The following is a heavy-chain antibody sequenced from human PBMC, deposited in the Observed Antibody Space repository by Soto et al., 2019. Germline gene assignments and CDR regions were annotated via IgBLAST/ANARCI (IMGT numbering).Heavy chain of an antibody. Sequence: PGGSLRLSCVASEFTFSNYWMHWVRQAPGKGLVWVSRINTDGSSTNYADSVKGRFTISRDNAKNMVYLQMNSLRVEDTAVYYCARDNWNSYWGQGTLVTVSS. D-gene: IGHD1-7*01. CDR2: INTDGSST. V-gene: IGHV3-74*01. CDR3: ARDNWNSY. J-gene: IGHJ4*02. CDR1: EFTFSNYW.